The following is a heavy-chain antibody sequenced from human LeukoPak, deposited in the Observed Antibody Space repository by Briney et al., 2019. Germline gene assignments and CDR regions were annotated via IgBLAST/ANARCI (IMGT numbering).Heavy chain of an antibody. CDR2: INPNSGGT. V-gene: IGHV1-2*02. CDR3: ARGDYDILTGYYLYYFDY. CDR1: GYTFTDYY. Sequence: ASVKVSCKASGYTFTDYYMHWVRQAPGQGLEWMGWINPNSGGTNYAQKFQGRVTMTRDTSISTAYKELSRLRSDDTAVYYCARGDYDILTGYYLYYFDYWGQGTLVTVSS. D-gene: IGHD3-9*01. J-gene: IGHJ4*02.